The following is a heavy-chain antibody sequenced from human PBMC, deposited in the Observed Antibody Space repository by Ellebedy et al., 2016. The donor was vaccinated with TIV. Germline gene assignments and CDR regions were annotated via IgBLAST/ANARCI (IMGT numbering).Heavy chain of an antibody. J-gene: IGHJ4*02. CDR1: GGSISPYY. CDR3: ARSYTWNDLFDY. CDR2: ISYSGST. D-gene: IGHD1-20*01. Sequence: SETLSLXXSVSGGSISPYYWHWFRQPPGKGLEWIGYISYSGSTNYNPSLKSRVTISVDTSKNQFSLNLSSVTAADTAVYFCARSYTWNDLFDYWGQGTLVTVSS. V-gene: IGHV4-59*01.